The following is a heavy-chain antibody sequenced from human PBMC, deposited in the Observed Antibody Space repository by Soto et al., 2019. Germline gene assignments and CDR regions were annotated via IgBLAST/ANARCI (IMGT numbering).Heavy chain of an antibody. Sequence: QVQLQESGPGLVKPSKTLSLTCTVSGGSISSYYWSWIRQPPGKGLEWIGYIYYSGSTNYNPSLKSRVTISVDTSKNQFSLKLSSVTAADTAVYYCASLSYWFDPWGQGTLVTVSS. J-gene: IGHJ5*02. CDR1: GGSISSYY. CDR2: IYYSGST. V-gene: IGHV4-59*08. CDR3: ASLSYWFDP.